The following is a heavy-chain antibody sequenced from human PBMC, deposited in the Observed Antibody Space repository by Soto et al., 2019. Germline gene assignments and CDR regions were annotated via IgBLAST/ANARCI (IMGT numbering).Heavy chain of an antibody. Sequence: VQLVESGGGVVQPGGSLRLSCAVSGFTVSRYYMSWVRQPPGKGPEWGALFDNGGNTYYAESGKGRFTISRDSSENTLDLQLNSVRAEDTAVYYCVRDDVYCGGGRCYGVPMDVWGKGTTVTVSS. J-gene: IGHJ6*03. CDR3: VRDDVYCGGGRCYGVPMDV. D-gene: IGHD2-15*01. V-gene: IGHV3-66*01. CDR2: FDNGGNT. CDR1: GFTVSRYY.